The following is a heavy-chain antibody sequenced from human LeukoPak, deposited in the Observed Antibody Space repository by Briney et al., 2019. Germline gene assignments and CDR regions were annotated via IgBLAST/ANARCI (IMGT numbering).Heavy chain of an antibody. CDR2: TYYRSKWYN. Sequence: SQTLSLTCAISGDSVSSNSAAWNWIRQSPSRGLEWLGRTYYRSKWYNDYAVSAKSRITINPDTSRNQFSLQLSSVTPEDTAVYYCARVPRTEDPAAIRQNWFDPWGQGTLVTVSS. D-gene: IGHD2-2*01. CDR1: GDSVSSNSAA. CDR3: ARVPRTEDPAAIRQNWFDP. V-gene: IGHV6-1*01. J-gene: IGHJ5*02.